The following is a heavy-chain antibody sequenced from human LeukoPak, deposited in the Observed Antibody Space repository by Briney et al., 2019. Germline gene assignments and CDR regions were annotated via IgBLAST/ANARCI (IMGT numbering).Heavy chain of an antibody. CDR2: ISSSGSTI. CDR1: GFTLSDYY. J-gene: IGHJ4*02. D-gene: IGHD3-16*01. Sequence: GGSLRLSCVASGFTLSDYYMSWLRQAPGRGLEGVSYISSSGSTIYYADSVKGRFTISRDNAKNSLYLQMNSLRAEDTAVYYCARENMITFGGVPLLWGQGTLVTVSS. V-gene: IGHV3-11*01. CDR3: ARENMITFGGVPLL.